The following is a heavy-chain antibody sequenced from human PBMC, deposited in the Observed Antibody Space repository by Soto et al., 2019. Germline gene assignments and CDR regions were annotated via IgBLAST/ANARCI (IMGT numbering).Heavy chain of an antibody. Sequence: QVQLVQSGAEVKKPGASGKVSCKASGYTFTSYGISWVRQAPGQGLEWMGWISAYNGNTNYAQKLQGRVTMTTDTSTSTAYMELRSRSSDDTAVDYCARVGVAGTGDYYFDYWGQGTLVTVSS. CDR3: ARVGVAGTGDYYFDY. V-gene: IGHV1-18*01. J-gene: IGHJ4*02. CDR2: ISAYNGNT. CDR1: GYTFTSYG. D-gene: IGHD6-19*01.